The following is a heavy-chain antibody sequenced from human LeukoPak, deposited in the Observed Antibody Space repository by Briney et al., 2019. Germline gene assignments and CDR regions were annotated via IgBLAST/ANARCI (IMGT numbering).Heavy chain of an antibody. Sequence: SETLSLTCAVSGGSISSSNWWSWVRQPPGKGLEWIGEIYHSGSTNYNPSLKSRVTISVDKSKNQFSLKLSSVTAADTAVYYCARDMTTVTTVNAVDYWGQGTLVTVSS. CDR2: IYHSGST. CDR1: GGSISSSNW. V-gene: IGHV4-4*02. D-gene: IGHD4-17*01. J-gene: IGHJ4*02. CDR3: ARDMTTVTTVNAVDY.